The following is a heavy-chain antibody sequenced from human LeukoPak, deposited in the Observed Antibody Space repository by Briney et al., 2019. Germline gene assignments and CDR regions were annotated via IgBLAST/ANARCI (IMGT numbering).Heavy chain of an antibody. Sequence: ASVKVSCKASGYTFTSYDINWVRQATGQGLEWTGWMNPNSGNTGYAQKFQGRVTMTRNTSISTAYMELSSLRSEDTAVYYCARVSDYDILTGYYTNYMDVWGKGTTVTVSS. CDR1: GYTFTSYD. J-gene: IGHJ6*03. CDR2: MNPNSGNT. V-gene: IGHV1-8*01. CDR3: ARVSDYDILTGYYTNYMDV. D-gene: IGHD3-9*01.